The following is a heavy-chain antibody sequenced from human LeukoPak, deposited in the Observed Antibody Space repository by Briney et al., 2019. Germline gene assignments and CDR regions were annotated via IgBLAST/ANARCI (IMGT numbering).Heavy chain of an antibody. Sequence: SETLSLTCAVYGGSFSGYYWSWIRQPPGKGLEWIGEINHSGSTNYNPSLKSRVTISVDTSKNQFSLKLSSVAAADTAVYYCARVVVENIVATIMGFDYWGQGTLVTVSS. V-gene: IGHV4-34*01. CDR3: ARVVVENIVATIMGFDY. CDR2: INHSGST. CDR1: GGSFSGYY. D-gene: IGHD5-12*01. J-gene: IGHJ4*02.